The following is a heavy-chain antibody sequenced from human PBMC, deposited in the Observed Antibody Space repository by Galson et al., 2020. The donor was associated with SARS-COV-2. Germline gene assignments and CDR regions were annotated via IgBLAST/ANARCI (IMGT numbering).Heavy chain of an antibody. J-gene: IGHJ5*02. V-gene: IGHV3-21*01. Sequence: TGGSLSLSCAASGFTFSSYSMNWVRQAPGKGLEWVSSISSSSSYIYYADSVKGRFTISRDNAKNSLYLQMNSLRAEDTAVYYCARESDYYDSSGYSDWFDPWGQGTLVTVSS. D-gene: IGHD3-22*01. CDR1: GFTFSSYS. CDR3: ARESDYYDSSGYSDWFDP. CDR2: ISSSSSYI.